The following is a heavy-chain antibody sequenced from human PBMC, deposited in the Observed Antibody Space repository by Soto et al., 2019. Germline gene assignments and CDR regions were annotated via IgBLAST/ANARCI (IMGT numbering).Heavy chain of an antibody. CDR2: IYPGGSA. V-gene: IGHV4-30-2*06. J-gene: IGHJ6*02. CDR1: GVSITSGGYS. CDR3: ARAFYGVDL. Sequence: PSETLSFTCTFSGVSITSGGYSWSWIRQSPGQGLEWIGYIYPGGSAFYNPSLKTRVTILLDRSKNQFFLNLTSVTAADTAVYYCARAFYGVDLWGQGTTVTVSS.